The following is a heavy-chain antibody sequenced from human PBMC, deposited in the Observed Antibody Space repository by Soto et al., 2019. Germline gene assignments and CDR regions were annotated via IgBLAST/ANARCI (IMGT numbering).Heavy chain of an antibody. V-gene: IGHV1-2*04. CDR2: INPNSGGT. CDR3: ARDSAYSSSSFYYYGMDV. Sequence: VASVKVSCKASGYTFTGYYMHCVRQAPGQGLEWMGWINPNSGGTNYAQKFQGWVTMTRDTSISTAYMELSRLRSDDTAVYYCARDSAYSSSSFYYYGMDVWGQGTTVTVSS. J-gene: IGHJ6*02. CDR1: GYTFTGYY. D-gene: IGHD6-6*01.